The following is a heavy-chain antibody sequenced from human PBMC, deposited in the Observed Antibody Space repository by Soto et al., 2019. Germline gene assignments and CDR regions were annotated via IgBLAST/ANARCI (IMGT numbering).Heavy chain of an antibody. CDR2: INPNSGGT. CDR3: ARVRYCSSTSCRGGAWMGWLRGRHGAFDI. Sequence: ASVKVSCKASGYTFTGYYMHWLRLAPGQGLEWMGWINPNSGGTNYAQKFQGWVTMTRDTSISTAYMELSRLRSDDTAVYYCARVRYCSSTSCRGGAWMGWLRGRHGAFDIWGQGTMVTVSS. V-gene: IGHV1-2*04. CDR1: GYTFTGYY. J-gene: IGHJ3*02. D-gene: IGHD2-2*01.